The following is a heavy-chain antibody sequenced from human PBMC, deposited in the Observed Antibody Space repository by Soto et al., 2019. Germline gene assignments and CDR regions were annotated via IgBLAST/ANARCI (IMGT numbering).Heavy chain of an antibody. CDR1: GFTFSSYW. CDR2: INSDGSST. Sequence: PWGSLRLSCAASGFTFSSYWMHWVRQAPGKGLVWVSRINSDGSSTSYADSVKGRFTISRDNAKNTLYLQMNSLRAEDTAVYYCARDLGYYDILTGYNLFDYWGQGTLVTVSS. D-gene: IGHD3-9*01. J-gene: IGHJ4*02. V-gene: IGHV3-74*01. CDR3: ARDLGYYDILTGYNLFDY.